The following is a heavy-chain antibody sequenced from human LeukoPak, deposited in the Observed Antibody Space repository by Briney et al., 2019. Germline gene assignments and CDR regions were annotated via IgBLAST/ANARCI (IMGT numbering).Heavy chain of an antibody. D-gene: IGHD6-19*01. Sequence: GGSLRLSCAASGFTFSSYGMHWVRQAPGKGLEWVAFIRYDGSNKYYADSVKGRFTISRDNSKNTLYLQMNSLRAEDTAVYYCAKDWLLQQWLVRVYFDYWGQGTLVTVSS. CDR1: GFTFSSYG. V-gene: IGHV3-30*02. J-gene: IGHJ4*02. CDR2: IRYDGSNK. CDR3: AKDWLLQQWLVRVYFDY.